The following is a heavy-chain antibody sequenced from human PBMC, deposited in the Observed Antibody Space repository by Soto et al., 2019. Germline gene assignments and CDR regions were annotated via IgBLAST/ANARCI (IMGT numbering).Heavy chain of an antibody. Sequence: EVQLVESGGGLVQPGRSLRLSCAASGFTFDDYAMHWVRQAPGKGLEWVSGISWNSGSIGYADSVKGRFTISRDNAKNSLYLQMNSLRAEDTALYYCAKDAQDGGYYDLWSGYLTNWGQGTLVTVSS. D-gene: IGHD3-3*01. CDR2: ISWNSGSI. V-gene: IGHV3-9*01. CDR1: GFTFDDYA. CDR3: AKDAQDGGYYDLWSGYLTN. J-gene: IGHJ4*02.